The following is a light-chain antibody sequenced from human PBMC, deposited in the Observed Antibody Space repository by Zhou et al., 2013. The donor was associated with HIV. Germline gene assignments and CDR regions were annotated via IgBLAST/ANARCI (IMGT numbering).Light chain of an antibody. CDR1: QSISTY. V-gene: IGKV1-39*01. J-gene: IGKJ1*01. CDR2: LAS. CDR3: QQSITSPWT. Sequence: DIQMTQSPSPLSASVGDRVTITCRASQSISTYLHWYQQRPGKAPKLLIYLASNLHSGVPSRFSGSGSGTDFTLSISSLQPEDSATYYCQQSITSPWTFGQGTKVVIK.